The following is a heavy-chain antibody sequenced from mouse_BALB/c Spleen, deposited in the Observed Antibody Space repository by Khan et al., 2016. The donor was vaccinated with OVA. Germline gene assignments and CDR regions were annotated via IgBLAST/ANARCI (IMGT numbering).Heavy chain of an antibody. Sequence: QVRLQQSGPGLVAPSQSLSITCTVSGFSLTSYGVHWVRQPPGKGLEWLGVIWAGGSTTYNSALMSRLIISTDNSNSQVFLKMNSLQTDDTAMYYCARLEDIWGQGTTLTVSS. V-gene: IGHV2-9*02. CDR3: ARLEDI. J-gene: IGHJ2*01. CDR1: GFSLTSYG. D-gene: IGHD1-3*01. CDR2: IWAGGST.